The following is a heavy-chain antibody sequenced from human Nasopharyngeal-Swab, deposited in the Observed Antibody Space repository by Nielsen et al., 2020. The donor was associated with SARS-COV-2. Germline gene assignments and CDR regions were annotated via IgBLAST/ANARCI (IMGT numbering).Heavy chain of an antibody. CDR2: IDWDDDK. D-gene: IGHD3-9*01. CDR3: ARIHYDILTGYYSGEDY. J-gene: IGHJ4*02. CDR1: VPASSISSNY. V-gene: IGHV2-70*18. Sequence: TLSLTFTVPASSISSNYWSWISQPPGKALEWLARIDWDDDKYYSTSLKTRLTISKDTSKNQVVLTMTNMDPVDTATSYCARIHYDILTGYYSGEDYWGQGTLVTVSS.